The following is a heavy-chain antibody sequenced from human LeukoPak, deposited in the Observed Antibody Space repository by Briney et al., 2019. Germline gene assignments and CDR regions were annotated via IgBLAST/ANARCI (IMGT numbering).Heavy chain of an antibody. CDR2: INHSGST. D-gene: IGHD5-24*01. CDR3: ARGRGLQYSLLGYDY. CDR1: GGSFSGYY. J-gene: IGHJ4*02. V-gene: IGHV4-34*01. Sequence: SETLSLTCAVYGGSFSGYYWSSIRQPPGKGLEWIGEINHSGSTNYNPSLKSRDTISVDTSKNQFSLKLSSVTAADTAVYYCARGRGLQYSLLGYDYWGQGTLVTVSS.